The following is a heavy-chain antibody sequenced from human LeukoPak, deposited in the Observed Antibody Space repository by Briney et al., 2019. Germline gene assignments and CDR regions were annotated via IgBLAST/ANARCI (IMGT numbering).Heavy chain of an antibody. D-gene: IGHD1-26*01. CDR2: IIPIFGTA. Sequence: LVKVSCKASGGTFSSYAISWVRQAPGQGLEWMGGIIPIFGTANYAQKFQGRVTITADESTSTAYMELSSLRSEDTAVYYCARDLSSPGDYDYWGQGTLVTVSS. CDR3: ARDLSSPGDYDY. CDR1: GGTFSSYA. V-gene: IGHV1-69*13. J-gene: IGHJ4*02.